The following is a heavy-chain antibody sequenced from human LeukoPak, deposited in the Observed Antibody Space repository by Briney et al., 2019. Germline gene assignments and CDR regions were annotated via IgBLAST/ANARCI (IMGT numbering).Heavy chain of an antibody. J-gene: IGHJ3*02. CDR1: GFTFSSYA. V-gene: IGHV3-23*01. CDR2: FSGGGIDT. Sequence: SGGSLRLSCAASGFTFSSYAMSWVRRAPGKGLEWVSAFSGGGIDTYYAASVKGRFTISRDNSRNTLYLHMDSLRAEDTAVYYCASRRDGFDIWGQGTMVTVSS. CDR3: ASRRDGFDI. D-gene: IGHD1-14*01.